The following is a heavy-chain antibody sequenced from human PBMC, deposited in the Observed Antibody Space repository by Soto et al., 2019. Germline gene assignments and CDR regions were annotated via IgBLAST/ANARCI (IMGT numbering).Heavy chain of an antibody. CDR2: TDTDGSDT. D-gene: IGHD6-19*01. J-gene: IGHJ4*02. Sequence: TGGSLRLSCAASGFTFSTYWMYWVRQVPGKGLVWVSRTDTDGSDTSYADSVKGRFTISRDNAKNTLYLQMNSLRAEDTAVYYCARDRGWSLFDYWGQGTLVTVSS. CDR1: GFTFSTYW. V-gene: IGHV3-74*01. CDR3: ARDRGWSLFDY.